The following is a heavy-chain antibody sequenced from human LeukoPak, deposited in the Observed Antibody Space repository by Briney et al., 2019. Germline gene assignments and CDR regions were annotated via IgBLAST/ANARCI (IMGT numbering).Heavy chain of an antibody. Sequence: PGGSLRLSCAASGFTFSNYWMTWVRQAPGKGLEWVANMNQDGSEKYFVDSLKGRFTTSRDNAKNSLSLQMNSLRAEDTAVYYCARGHTVHRYWGQGTLVTVSS. D-gene: IGHD2-8*02. CDR1: GFTFSNYW. CDR2: MNQDGSEK. CDR3: ARGHTVHRY. J-gene: IGHJ4*02. V-gene: IGHV3-7*03.